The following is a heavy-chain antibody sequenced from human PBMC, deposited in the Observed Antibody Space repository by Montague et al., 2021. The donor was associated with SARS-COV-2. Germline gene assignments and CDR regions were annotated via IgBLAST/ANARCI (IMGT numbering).Heavy chain of an antibody. CDR1: GDSVASHRGS. CDR3: VRYSGWFYFDF. CDR2: TYYRSKWYS. J-gene: IGHJ4*02. D-gene: IGHD6-19*01. Sequence: CAISGDSVASHRGSWEWNTYSLQRDCELLGRTYYRSKWYSDYAPSVRGRLTVNPDASKNEFSLELNYVTPEDTAVYYCVRYSGWFYFDFWGQGTLVTVSS. V-gene: IGHV6-1*01.